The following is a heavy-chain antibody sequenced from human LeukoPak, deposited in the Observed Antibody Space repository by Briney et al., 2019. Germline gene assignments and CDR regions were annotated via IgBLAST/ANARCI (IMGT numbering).Heavy chain of an antibody. V-gene: IGHV4-38-2*02. CDR2: ISHNGVT. Sequence: SETLSLTCTVSGYSISSNYYWGWIRQPPGRGLEWIGSISHNGVTYYNPSLKSRLTISVDMSKNQFSLNLRSVTAADTAVYYCERGLSPYGGEFDYWGPGTLVTVSS. CDR3: ERGLSPYGGEFDY. J-gene: IGHJ4*02. D-gene: IGHD4/OR15-4a*01. CDR1: GYSISSNYY.